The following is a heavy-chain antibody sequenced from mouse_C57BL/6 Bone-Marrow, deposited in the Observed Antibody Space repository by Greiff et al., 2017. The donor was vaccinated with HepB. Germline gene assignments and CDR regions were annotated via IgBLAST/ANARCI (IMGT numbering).Heavy chain of an antibody. V-gene: IGHV7-3*01. Sequence: EVKLVESGGGLVQPGGSLSLSCAASGFTFTDYYMSWVRQPPGKALEWLGFIRNKANGYTTEYSASVKGRFTISRDNSQSILYLQMNALRAEDSATYYCARYLYYGNSAWFAYWGQGTLVTVSA. CDR2: IRNKANGYTT. CDR1: GFTFTDYY. J-gene: IGHJ3*01. CDR3: ARYLYYGNSAWFAY. D-gene: IGHD2-1*01.